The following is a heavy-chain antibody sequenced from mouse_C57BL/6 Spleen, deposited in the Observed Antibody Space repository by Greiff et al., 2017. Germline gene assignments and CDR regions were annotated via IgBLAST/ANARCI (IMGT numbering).Heavy chain of an antibody. J-gene: IGHJ3*01. V-gene: IGHV10-1*01. D-gene: IGHD2-1*01. CDR3: RGQGGNYVFAY. CDR1: GFSFNTYA. CDR2: IRSKSNNYAT. Sequence: DVKLVESGGGLVQPKGSVKLSCAASGFSFNTYAMNWVRQAPGKGLEWVARIRSKSNNYATYYADSVKDRFTISRDDSESMLYLQMSNLKTEEAAMYCGRGQGGNYVFAYWGQGTLVTVSA.